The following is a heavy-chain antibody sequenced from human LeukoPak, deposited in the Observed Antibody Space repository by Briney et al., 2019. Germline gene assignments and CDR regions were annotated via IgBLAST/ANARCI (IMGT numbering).Heavy chain of an antibody. Sequence: GGSLRLSCAASGFTFSTYTMSWVRQAPGKGLEWVSAISGSGGGTYYADSVKGRFTISRDNSKNTLYLQMNSLRAEDPAVYYCAKEEVTTPIRIFDYWGQGTLVTVSS. D-gene: IGHD4-11*01. CDR1: GFTFSTYT. CDR3: AKEEVTTPIRIFDY. J-gene: IGHJ4*02. V-gene: IGHV3-23*01. CDR2: ISGSGGGT.